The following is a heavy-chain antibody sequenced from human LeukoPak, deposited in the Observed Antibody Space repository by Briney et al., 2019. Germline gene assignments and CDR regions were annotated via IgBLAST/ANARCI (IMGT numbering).Heavy chain of an antibody. CDR1: GFTFSTYA. D-gene: IGHD6-13*01. CDR2: ISSDGRDT. Sequence: PGGSLRLSCAASGFTFSTYAMHWVRQAPGKGLEWVAVISSDGRDTHYADSVKGRFTISRDNSQNTLYLQMNSLRAEDTALYNCAKDLHRIAAYYFDYWGQGTLVTVSS. V-gene: IGHV3-30*18. CDR3: AKDLHRIAAYYFDY. J-gene: IGHJ4*02.